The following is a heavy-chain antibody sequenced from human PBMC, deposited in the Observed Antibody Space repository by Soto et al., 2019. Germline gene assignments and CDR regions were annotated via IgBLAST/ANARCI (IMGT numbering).Heavy chain of an antibody. D-gene: IGHD2-21*01. Sequence: EVQLLESGGGIVQPGGSLRVSCVASGFTFRNFVMSWVRQAPGKGLEWVSAIRGTGGETFYADSGKWRFTISRDNSKNTLYLQMNSLRDEDTALYFCAQDRGWGVVSPSHDYWGQGTLVTVSS. V-gene: IGHV3-23*01. J-gene: IGHJ4*02. CDR3: AQDRGWGVVSPSHDY. CDR1: GFTFRNFV. CDR2: IRGTGGET.